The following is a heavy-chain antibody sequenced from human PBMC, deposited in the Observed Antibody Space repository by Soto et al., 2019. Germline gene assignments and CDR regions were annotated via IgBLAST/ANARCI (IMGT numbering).Heavy chain of an antibody. J-gene: IGHJ5*01. Sequence: PGGSLRLSCATSGFTFSSHGMSWVRQAPGKGLDWVSGITGSGRNTYYADSVKGRFTISRDNSKNTLFLQMNSLRAEDTAVYYCAKNALSTSPSEIDSWGHGTLVTVSS. CDR2: ITGSGRNT. CDR3: AKNALSTSPSEIDS. V-gene: IGHV3-23*01. CDR1: GFTFSSHG. D-gene: IGHD2-8*01.